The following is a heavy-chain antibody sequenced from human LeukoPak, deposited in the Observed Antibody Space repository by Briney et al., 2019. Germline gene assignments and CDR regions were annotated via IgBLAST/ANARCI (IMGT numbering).Heavy chain of an antibody. CDR2: IKQDGSEK. Sequence: GGSLRLSCAASGFTFSSYWMSWVRQAPGKGLEWVANIKQDGSEKYYMDSVKGRFTISRDNAKNSLYLQMNSLRAEDTAVYYCARETISVLDYYYYMDVWGKGTTVTVSS. CDR1: GFTFSSYW. CDR3: ARETISVLDYYYYMDV. V-gene: IGHV3-7*01. J-gene: IGHJ6*03. D-gene: IGHD2-8*02.